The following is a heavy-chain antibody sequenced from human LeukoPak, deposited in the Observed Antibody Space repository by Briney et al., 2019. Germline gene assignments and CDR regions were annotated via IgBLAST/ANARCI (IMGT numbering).Heavy chain of an antibody. CDR3: ARDQLAYSGYDTLFAY. CDR2: ISYDGGNK. D-gene: IGHD5-12*01. CDR1: GFTFSSYA. V-gene: IGHV3-30*04. J-gene: IGHJ4*02. Sequence: GRSLRLSCEASGFTFSSYAVHWVRQAPGKGLEWVAVISYDGGNKFYADSVKGRFTISRDNSENTLDLQMSSLRAEDTAIYYCARDQLAYSGYDTLFAYWGQGTLVTVSS.